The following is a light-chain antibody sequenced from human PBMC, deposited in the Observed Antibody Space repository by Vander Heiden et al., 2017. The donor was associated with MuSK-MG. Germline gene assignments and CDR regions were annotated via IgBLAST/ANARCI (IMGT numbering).Light chain of an antibody. CDR1: SGHSSYI. J-gene: IGLJ3*02. CDR2: LEGSGSY. Sequence: QPLLTHSSSASASLGSSVKLTCTLSSGHSSYIIAWHQQQPGKAPRYLMKLEGSGSYNKGSGVPDRFSGSSSGADRYLTISNLQFEDEADYYCETWDSNTHVFGGGTKLTVL. V-gene: IGLV4-60*02. CDR3: ETWDSNTHV.